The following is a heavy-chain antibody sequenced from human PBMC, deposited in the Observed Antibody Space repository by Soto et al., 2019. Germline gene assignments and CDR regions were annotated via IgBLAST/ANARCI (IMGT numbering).Heavy chain of an antibody. J-gene: IGHJ6*02. V-gene: IGHV4-30-4*01. Sequence: SETLSLTCTVSGGSISSGDYYWGWIRQPPGKGLEWIGYIYYSGITYYNPSLKSRVTISVYTSKNQFSLKLSSVTAADTAVYSCASALSVYGDYEKDYYYYGMDVWGQGTTVTVSS. CDR1: GGSISSGDYY. D-gene: IGHD4-17*01. CDR3: ASALSVYGDYEKDYYYYGMDV. CDR2: IYYSGIT.